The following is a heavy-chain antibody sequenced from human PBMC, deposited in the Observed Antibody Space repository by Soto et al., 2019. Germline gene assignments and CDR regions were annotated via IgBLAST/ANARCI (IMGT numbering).Heavy chain of an antibody. CDR3: ARERYQVISDGMDV. Sequence: QVQLVQSGAEVKTPGASVRVSCKASGYTFTGYYIHWVREAPGQGLEWMGWINPQTGGTSYAQKFQGRVTLSRDTSINTASLELSRLRFDDAAVYFCARERYQVISDGMDVWGQGTTVTVSS. J-gene: IGHJ6*02. CDR2: INPQTGGT. D-gene: IGHD2-2*01. V-gene: IGHV1-2*02. CDR1: GYTFTGYY.